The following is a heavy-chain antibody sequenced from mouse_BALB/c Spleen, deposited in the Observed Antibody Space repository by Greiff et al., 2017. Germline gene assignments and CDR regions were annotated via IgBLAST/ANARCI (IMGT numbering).Heavy chain of an antibody. J-gene: IGHJ4*01. CDR3: AREGTLGVAMDY. V-gene: IGHV1-82*01. Sequence: QAQLQQSGPELVKPGASVKISCKASGYAFSSSWMNWVKQRPGQGLEWIGRIYPGDGDTNYNGKFKGKATLTADKSSSTAYMQLSSLTSVDSAVYFCAREGTLGVAMDYWGQGTSVTVSS. CDR2: IYPGDGDT. CDR1: GYAFSSSW. D-gene: IGHD3-3*01.